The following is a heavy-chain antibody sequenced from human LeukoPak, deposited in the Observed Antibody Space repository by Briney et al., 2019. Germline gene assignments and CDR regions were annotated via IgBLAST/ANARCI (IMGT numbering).Heavy chain of an antibody. CDR1: GFTFSSYA. CDR3: ARDGQWGVGYYFDY. J-gene: IGHJ4*02. Sequence: GGSLRLSCAASGFTFSSYAMHWVRQAPGKGLEYVSAISSNGGSTYYANSVKGRFTISRDNSKNTLYLQMGSLRAEDMAVYYCARDGQWGVGYYFDYWGQGTLVTVSS. CDR2: ISSNGGST. V-gene: IGHV3-64*01. D-gene: IGHD1-26*01.